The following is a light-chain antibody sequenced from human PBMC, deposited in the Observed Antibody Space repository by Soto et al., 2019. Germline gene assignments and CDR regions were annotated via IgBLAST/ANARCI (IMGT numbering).Light chain of an antibody. Sequence: QLVLTQSPSASASPGASVKLTCTLSSGHSSYAIAWHQQQPEKGPRYLMKLNSDGSHSKGDGIPDRFSGSSSGAERYLTISSVQSEDEADYYCQTWGTGIQVFGGGTKVTVL. CDR2: LNSDGSH. J-gene: IGLJ2*01. CDR1: SGHSSYA. V-gene: IGLV4-69*01. CDR3: QTWGTGIQV.